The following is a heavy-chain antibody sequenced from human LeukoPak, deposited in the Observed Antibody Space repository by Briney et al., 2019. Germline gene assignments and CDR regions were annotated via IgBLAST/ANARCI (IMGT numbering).Heavy chain of an antibody. CDR1: GFTFSSYA. CDR3: ARDRDAPAKYYFDY. D-gene: IGHD2-15*01. CDR2: ISNDGRDK. Sequence: GRSLRLSCAASGFTFSSYAMHWVRQAPGKGLEWVAVISNDGRDKHYADSVKGRFTFSRDSSKNTVYLQMNSLRAEDTAVYYCARDRDAPAKYYFDYWGQGTLVTVSS. J-gene: IGHJ4*02. V-gene: IGHV3-30*04.